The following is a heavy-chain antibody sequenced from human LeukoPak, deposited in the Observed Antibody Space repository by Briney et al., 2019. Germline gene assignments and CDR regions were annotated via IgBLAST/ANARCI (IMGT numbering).Heavy chain of an antibody. CDR3: ARRFGELLNYMDV. Sequence: GSLRLTCAASGSIFRNYALHWVRQAPGKGLEYISAISSNGRTTYYAESVRGRFTISRDDSKNTLYLQMGSLRAEDMAVYYCARRFGELLNYMDVWGTGTTVTVSS. J-gene: IGHJ6*03. V-gene: IGHV3-64*02. CDR2: ISSNGRTT. D-gene: IGHD3-10*01. CDR1: GSIFRNYA.